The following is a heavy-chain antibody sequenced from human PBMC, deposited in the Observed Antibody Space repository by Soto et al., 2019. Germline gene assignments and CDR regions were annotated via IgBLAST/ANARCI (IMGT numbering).Heavy chain of an antibody. CDR3: AVGDIVLEPAAMHNYYYYGMDV. CDR1: GCTFSSYA. J-gene: IGHJ6*02. V-gene: IGHV1-69*13. D-gene: IGHD2-2*01. Sequence: SVKVSCKASGCTFSSYAISWVRQAPGQGLEWMGGIIPIFGTANYAQKFQGRVTITADESTSTAYMELSSLRSEDTAVYYCAVGDIVLEPAAMHNYYYYGMDVWGQGTTDTSP. CDR2: IIPIFGTA.